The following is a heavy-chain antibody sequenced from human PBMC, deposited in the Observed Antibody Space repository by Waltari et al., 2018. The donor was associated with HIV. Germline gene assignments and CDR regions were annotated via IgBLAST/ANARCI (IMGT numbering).Heavy chain of an antibody. CDR2: TAPFFGV. CDR1: GGPLAPFS. D-gene: IGHD1-26*01. CDR3: AKSDFTELVRGQKAFDV. V-gene: IGHV1-69*19. Sequence: QAQLVQSGAETKKPGPSGTVSCPPSGGPLAPFSFTWVHPRTTHHPHGVWRAPGQGLEWLWGTAPFFGVIYAQDFNGRVTITSNPSTRTVFLELGGLRPDDTAVYFCAKSDFTELVRGQKAFDVWGQGT. J-gene: IGHJ3*01.